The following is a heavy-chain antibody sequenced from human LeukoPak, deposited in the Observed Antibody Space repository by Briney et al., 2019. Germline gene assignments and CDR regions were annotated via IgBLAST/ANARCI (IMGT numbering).Heavy chain of an antibody. Sequence: GRSLRLSCAASGFTFSSDGMHCVRQAPGKGLEWVAIIWYDGSNKYYADSVKGRFTISRDNSKNTLYLQMNSLRAEDTAVYYCARDSSSWTDSGIFDFWGQGTLVTVTS. D-gene: IGHD6-13*01. J-gene: IGHJ4*02. CDR2: IWYDGSNK. CDR1: GFTFSSDG. CDR3: ARDSSSWTDSGIFDF. V-gene: IGHV3-33*01.